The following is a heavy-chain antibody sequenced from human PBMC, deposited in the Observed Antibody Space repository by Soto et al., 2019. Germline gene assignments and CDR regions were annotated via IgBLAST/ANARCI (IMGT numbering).Heavy chain of an antibody. Sequence: QVPLVESGGGVVQPGRSLRLSCAASGFTFSRYTMHWVRQAPGKGLEWVAVTSYDGSTKYYADSVKGRFTISRDNSKNILYLQIDYLRAEDTAVYYCAKDGGFDYGFWYFDLWGRGTLVTVSS. CDR1: GFTFSRYT. CDR2: TSYDGSTK. CDR3: AKDGGFDYGFWYFDL. V-gene: IGHV3-30-3*01. J-gene: IGHJ2*01. D-gene: IGHD4-17*01.